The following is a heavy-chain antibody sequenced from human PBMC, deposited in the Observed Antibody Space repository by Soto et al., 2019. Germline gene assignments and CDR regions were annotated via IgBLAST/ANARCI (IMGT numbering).Heavy chain of an antibody. Sequence: GGSLRLSCAASGFTFSSYGMHWVRQAPGKGLEWVAVIWYDGSNKYYADSVKGRFTISRDNSKNTLYLQMNSLRAEDTAVYYCARDRATRGTATTGFDYWGQGTLVTVSS. V-gene: IGHV3-33*01. CDR2: IWYDGSNK. CDR1: GFTFSSYG. D-gene: IGHD1-1*01. CDR3: ARDRATRGTATTGFDY. J-gene: IGHJ4*02.